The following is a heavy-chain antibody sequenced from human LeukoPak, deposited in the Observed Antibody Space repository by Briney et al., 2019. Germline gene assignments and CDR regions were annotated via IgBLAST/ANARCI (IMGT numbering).Heavy chain of an antibody. CDR2: INTNTGNP. D-gene: IGHD3-22*01. CDR3: ACGTYYYDSSGYSSFDY. J-gene: IGHJ4*02. Sequence: GASVKVSCKASGYTFTSYAMNWVRQAPGQGLEWMGWINTNTGNPTYAQGFTGRFVFSLDTSVSTAYLQISSLKAEDTAVYYCACGTYYYDSSGYSSFDYWGQGTLVTVSS. CDR1: GYTFTSYA. V-gene: IGHV7-4-1*02.